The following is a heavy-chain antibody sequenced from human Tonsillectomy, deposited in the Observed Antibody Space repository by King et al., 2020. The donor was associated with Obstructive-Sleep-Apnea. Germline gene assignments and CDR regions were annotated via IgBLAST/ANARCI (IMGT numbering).Heavy chain of an antibody. CDR2: INPSGGST. CDR1: GYTFTNYY. Sequence: AQLVQSGAEVKKPGASVKVSCKASGYTFTNYYMYWVRQAPGQGLEWMGIINPSGGSTSYAQKFQGRVTMTRDTSTSTVYMELSSLISEDTAVYYCARGGRDRVDAFDIWGQGTMVTVSS. V-gene: IGHV1-46*01. J-gene: IGHJ3*02. D-gene: IGHD3-16*01. CDR3: ARGGRDRVDAFDI.